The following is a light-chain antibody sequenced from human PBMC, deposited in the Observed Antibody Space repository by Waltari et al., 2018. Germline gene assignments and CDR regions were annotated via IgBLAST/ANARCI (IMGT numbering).Light chain of an antibody. J-gene: IGKJ2*01. V-gene: IGKV1-5*03. CDR3: QQYSSFST. Sequence: DIQMTQAPSTLAASVGDRVTISCRASQIVGPCLSWYQQKPGKAPKLLIYMASSLDSGVPSRFSGSGSGTDFTLTISSLQPDDFATYSCQQYSSFSTFGQGTKV. CDR2: MAS. CDR1: QIVGPC.